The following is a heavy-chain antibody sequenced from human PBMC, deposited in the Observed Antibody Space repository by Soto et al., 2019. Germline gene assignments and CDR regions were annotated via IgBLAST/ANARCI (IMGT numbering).Heavy chain of an antibody. CDR2: INHSGST. CDR1: GGSFSGYY. J-gene: IGHJ6*02. CDR3: ASGAANVLLWFGESYYYYYGMDV. D-gene: IGHD3-10*01. V-gene: IGHV4-34*01. Sequence: TSETLSLTCAVYGGSFSGYYWSWIRQPPGKGLEWIGEINHSGSTNYNPSLKSRVTISVDTSKNQFSLKLSSVTAADTAVYYCASGAANVLLWFGESYYYYYGMDVWGQGTTVT.